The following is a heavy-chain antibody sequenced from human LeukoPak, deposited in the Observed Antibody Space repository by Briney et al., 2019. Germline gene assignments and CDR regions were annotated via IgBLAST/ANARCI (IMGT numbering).Heavy chain of an antibody. Sequence: ASVKVSCKASGYTFTSYAMHWVRQAPGQRLEWMGWINAGNGNTKYSQKFQGRVTITRDTSASTAYMELSSLRSDDTAVYYCARRSYSSGSYYVDYWGQGTLVTVSS. V-gene: IGHV1-3*01. CDR2: INAGNGNT. J-gene: IGHJ4*02. CDR3: ARRSYSSGSYYVDY. D-gene: IGHD3-10*01. CDR1: GYTFTSYA.